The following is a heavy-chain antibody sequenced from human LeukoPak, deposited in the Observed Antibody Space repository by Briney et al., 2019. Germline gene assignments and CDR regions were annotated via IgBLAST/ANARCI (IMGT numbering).Heavy chain of an antibody. Sequence: PGRSLRLSCTASGFTFGDYAVNWVRQAPGKGLEWVSYISSSGSTIYYADSVKGRFTISRDNAKNSLYLQMNSLRAEDTAVYYCARELQLLSYFDYWGQGTLVTVSS. CDR3: ARELQLLSYFDY. J-gene: IGHJ4*02. V-gene: IGHV3-48*03. D-gene: IGHD5-24*01. CDR2: ISSSGSTI. CDR1: GFTFGDYA.